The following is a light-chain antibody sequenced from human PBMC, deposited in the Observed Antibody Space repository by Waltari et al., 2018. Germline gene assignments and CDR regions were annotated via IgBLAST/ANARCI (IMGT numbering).Light chain of an antibody. V-gene: IGKV1-12*01. CDR1: QNIGSW. CDR3: QQANNFPRT. Sequence: DIQMTQSPSFVSAFVGDRVTISCRASQNIGSWLAWYQQKPGQAPKLLIYSASSLQSAVPSRFSGTGSGTDFTLTISSLQPEDFATYYCQQANNFPRTFGQGTKVEI. J-gene: IGKJ1*01. CDR2: SAS.